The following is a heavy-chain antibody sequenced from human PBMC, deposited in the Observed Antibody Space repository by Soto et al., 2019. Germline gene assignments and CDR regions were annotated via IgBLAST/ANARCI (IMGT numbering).Heavy chain of an antibody. Sequence: SETLSLTCAVSGGSISSGGYSWSWIRQPPGKGLEWIGYIYHSGSTYYNPSLKSRVTISVDRSKNQFSLKLSSVTAADTAVYYCARGDPDAFDIWGQGTMVTVSS. CDR1: GGSISSGGYS. V-gene: IGHV4-30-2*01. CDR3: ARGDPDAFDI. J-gene: IGHJ3*02. CDR2: IYHSGST.